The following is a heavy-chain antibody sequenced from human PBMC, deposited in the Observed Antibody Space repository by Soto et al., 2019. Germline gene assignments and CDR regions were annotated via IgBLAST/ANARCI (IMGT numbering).Heavy chain of an antibody. V-gene: IGHV4-34*01. CDR2: IEHNGNN. D-gene: IGHD3-10*01. Sequence: ETLSLTCSGSGATFSGYFWSWVRQPPGKGLEWIGEIEHNGNNNINPSLKSRVTISVDTSKNQISLNLRSVTGADTAVYYCARDFRYFPYWGQGTLVTVYS. CDR1: GATFSGYF. CDR3: ARDFRYFPY. J-gene: IGHJ4*02.